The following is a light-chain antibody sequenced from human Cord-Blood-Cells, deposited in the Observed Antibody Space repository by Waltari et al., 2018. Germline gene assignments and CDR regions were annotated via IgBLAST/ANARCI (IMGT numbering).Light chain of an antibody. Sequence: DIQMTQSPSSLSASVGDRVTITCRASQSISSYLNWYQQKPGKAPTILIYAASSLQSGAPSRFSGSGSGTDFTLTISSLQPEDFATYYCQQSYSTRPFGQGTKVEIK. CDR1: QSISSY. J-gene: IGKJ1*01. V-gene: IGKV1-39*01. CDR2: AAS. CDR3: QQSYSTRP.